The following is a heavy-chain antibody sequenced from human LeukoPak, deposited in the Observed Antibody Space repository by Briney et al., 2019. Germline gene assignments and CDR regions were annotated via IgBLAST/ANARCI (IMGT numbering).Heavy chain of an antibody. Sequence: AGGSLRLSCAASGFTFSSYAMSWVRQAPGKGLEWVSAISAGGGSTYYADSVKGRFTISRDNSKNTLFLQVNSLRAEDTAVYYCARDLTGWGESSGYSDYWGQGTLVTVSS. J-gene: IGHJ4*02. CDR1: GFTFSSYA. CDR2: ISAGGGST. D-gene: IGHD3-22*01. V-gene: IGHV3-23*01. CDR3: ARDLTGWGESSGYSDY.